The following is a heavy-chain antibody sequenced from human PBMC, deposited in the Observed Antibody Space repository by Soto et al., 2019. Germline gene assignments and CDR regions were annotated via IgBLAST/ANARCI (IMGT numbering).Heavy chain of an antibody. CDR3: TKGATSPFDP. V-gene: IGHV5-51*01. Sequence: PVESLKISCHGTGYRFSSSWIGWVRQKPGKGLAWLGNVYPSNSDVRYSPAFEGQVTISADNSIHTASLQLLNLKASDTAIYYCTKGATSPFDPWGQGTRVTVSS. CDR2: VYPSNSDV. CDR1: GYRFSSSW. D-gene: IGHD3-16*01. J-gene: IGHJ5*02.